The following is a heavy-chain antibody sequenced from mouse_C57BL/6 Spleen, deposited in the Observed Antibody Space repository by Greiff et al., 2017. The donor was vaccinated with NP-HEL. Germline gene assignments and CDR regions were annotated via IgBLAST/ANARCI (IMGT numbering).Heavy chain of an antibody. Sequence: EVQLVESGPGLVKPSQSLSLTCSVTGYSITSGYYWNWIRQFPGNKLEWMGYISYDGSNNYNPSLKNRISITRDTSKNQFFLKLNSVTTEDTATYYCARADYDRTWFAYWGQGTLVTVSA. CDR3: ARADYDRTWFAY. CDR1: GYSITSGYY. CDR2: ISYDGSN. D-gene: IGHD2-4*01. V-gene: IGHV3-6*01. J-gene: IGHJ3*01.